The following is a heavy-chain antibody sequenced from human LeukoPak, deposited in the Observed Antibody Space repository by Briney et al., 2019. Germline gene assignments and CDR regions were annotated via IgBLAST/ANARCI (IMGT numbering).Heavy chain of an antibody. J-gene: IGHJ5*02. Sequence: SETLSLTCTVSGGSISSSSYYWGWIRQPPGKGLEWIGSIYYSGSTYYNPSLKSRVTISVDTSKSQFSLKLSSVTAADTAVYYCARAFYYGSGSSAFDPWGQGTLVTVSS. V-gene: IGHV4-39*07. CDR3: ARAFYYGSGSSAFDP. D-gene: IGHD3-10*01. CDR1: GGSISSSSYY. CDR2: IYYSGST.